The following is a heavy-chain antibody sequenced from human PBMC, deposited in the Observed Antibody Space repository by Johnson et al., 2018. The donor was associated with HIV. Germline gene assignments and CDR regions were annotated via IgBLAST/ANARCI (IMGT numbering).Heavy chain of an antibody. J-gene: IGHJ3*02. Sequence: VQLVESGGGLVKPGGSLRLACAASGFTFNNAWMTWVRQAPGKGLGWVGRIKSKTDGGTTDYAAPVKGRFIISRDESKNTLYLQMNSLRAEDTAVYYCARSGPRWAAAVGAFDIWGQGTMVTVSS. CDR3: ARSGPRWAAAVGAFDI. CDR1: GFTFNNAW. V-gene: IGHV3-15*01. CDR2: IKSKTDGGTT. D-gene: IGHD6-13*01.